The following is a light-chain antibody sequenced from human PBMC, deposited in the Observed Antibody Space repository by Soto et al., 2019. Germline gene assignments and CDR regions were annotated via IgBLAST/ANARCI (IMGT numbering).Light chain of an antibody. CDR3: LQEYNYPWT. V-gene: IGKV1-6*01. CDR1: QGIRND. Sequence: VQMTLSPSSLSASVGYRVNITCRASQGIRNDLGWYQQKQGKAPKLLIYAASSLQSGVPSRFSGSGYGTDFNLTISSLQTEDFATYDCLQEYNYPWTFGQGTKVDIK. J-gene: IGKJ1*01. CDR2: AAS.